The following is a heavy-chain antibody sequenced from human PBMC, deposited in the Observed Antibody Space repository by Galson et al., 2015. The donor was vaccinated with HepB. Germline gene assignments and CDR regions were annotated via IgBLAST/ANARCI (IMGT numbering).Heavy chain of an antibody. Sequence: SLRLSCAASGFTFSSYAMSWVRQAPGKGLEWVSAISGSGGSPYYADSVKGRFTISRDNSKNTVFLQMNSLRAEDSAVYYCAKLAVLRFLEWLSNDFDGWGQGTLVTGSS. CDR3: AKLAVLRFLEWLSNDFDG. CDR1: GFTFSSYA. CDR2: ISGSGGSP. D-gene: IGHD3-3*01. J-gene: IGHJ4*02. V-gene: IGHV3-23*01.